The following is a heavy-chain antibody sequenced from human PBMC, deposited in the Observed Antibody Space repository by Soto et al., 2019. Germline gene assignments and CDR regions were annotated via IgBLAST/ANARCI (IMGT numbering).Heavy chain of an antibody. CDR2: ISGSGDST. D-gene: IGHD4-17*01. J-gene: IGHJ6*02. CDR3: AKFYYGDYSYYYYGMDV. Sequence: EVQVLESGGGLVQPGGSLRLSCAASGFTFSSYAMSWVRQAPGKGLEWVSAISGSGDSTRYADSVQGRFTISRDTSKHTLYLQVNSLRAEDTAVYYCAKFYYGDYSYYYYGMDVWGQGTTVTVSS. CDR1: GFTFSSYA. V-gene: IGHV3-23*01.